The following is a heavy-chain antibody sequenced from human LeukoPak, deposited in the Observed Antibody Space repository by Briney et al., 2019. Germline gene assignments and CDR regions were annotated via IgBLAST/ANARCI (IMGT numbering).Heavy chain of an antibody. CDR3: ARDHPYYDFWSGYYLFDY. Sequence: GGSLRLSCAASGFTFSSYWMSWVRQAPGKGLEWVANIKQDGSEKYYVDSVKGRFTISRDNAKNSLYLQMNSLRAEDTAVYYCARDHPYYDFWSGYYLFDYWGQGTLVTVSS. CDR1: GFTFSSYW. V-gene: IGHV3-7*05. J-gene: IGHJ4*02. D-gene: IGHD3-3*01. CDR2: IKQDGSEK.